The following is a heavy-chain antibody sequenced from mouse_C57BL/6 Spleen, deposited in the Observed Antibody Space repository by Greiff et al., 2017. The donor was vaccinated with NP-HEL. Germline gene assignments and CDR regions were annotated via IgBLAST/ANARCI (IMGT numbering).Heavy chain of an antibody. Sequence: EVKLMESGGGLVKPGGSLKLSCAASGFTFSSYAMSWVRQTPEKRLEWVATISDGGSYTYYPDNVKGRFTISRDNAKNNLYLQMSHLKSEDTAMYYCARGFPFAYWGQGTLVTVSA. CDR1: GFTFSSYA. J-gene: IGHJ3*01. V-gene: IGHV5-4*03. CDR3: ARGFPFAY. CDR2: ISDGGSYT.